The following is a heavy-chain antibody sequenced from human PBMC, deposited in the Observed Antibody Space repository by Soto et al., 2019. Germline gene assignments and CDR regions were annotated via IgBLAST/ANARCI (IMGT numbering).Heavy chain of an antibody. CDR2: INPNSGGT. CDR3: ARDLLKSYSSRWYPPVY. Sequence: ASVKVSCKASGYTFTGYYMHGVRQAPGQGLEGMGWINPNSGGTNYAQKFQGRVTMTRHTSISTAYMALSRLRSDDTAVYYCARDLLKSYSSRWYPPVYWGQRTLVTVCS. CDR1: GYTFTGYY. D-gene: IGHD6-13*01. V-gene: IGHV1-2*02. J-gene: IGHJ1*01.